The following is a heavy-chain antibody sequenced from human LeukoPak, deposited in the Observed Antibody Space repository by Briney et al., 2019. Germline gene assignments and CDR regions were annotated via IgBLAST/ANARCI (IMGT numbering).Heavy chain of an antibody. J-gene: IGHJ4*02. Sequence: GGSLRLSCAASGFTFSDYYMTWIRQAPGKGLEWVSYISSSSSYTNYAASVRGRFTVSRDNAKNSLYLQMDSLRAEDTAVYYCARERVLRVWGQGTLVTVSS. CDR2: ISSSSSYT. CDR1: GFTFSDYY. D-gene: IGHD3-16*01. CDR3: ARERVLRV. V-gene: IGHV3-11*05.